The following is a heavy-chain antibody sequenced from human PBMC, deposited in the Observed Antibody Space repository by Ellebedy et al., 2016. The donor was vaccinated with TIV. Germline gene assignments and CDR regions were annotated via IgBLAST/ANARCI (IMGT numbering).Heavy chain of an antibody. CDR3: AAWKLQQPKVVY. CDR1: VGSLSGYL. V-gene: IGHV4-34*01. Sequence: GSLRLXXAVDVGSLSGYLWTLIRQPPTKGLEWIGETDHSGGTKINTSLKSRVTISLDTSQNQLSLKLSSVTAADTAMYYCAAWKLQQPKVVYWGQGTLVTVSS. D-gene: IGHD6-13*01. CDR2: TDHSGGT. J-gene: IGHJ4*02.